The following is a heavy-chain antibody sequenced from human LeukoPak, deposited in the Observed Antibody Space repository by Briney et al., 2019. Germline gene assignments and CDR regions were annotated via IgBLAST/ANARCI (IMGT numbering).Heavy chain of an antibody. CDR1: GFTLSSYS. CDR2: IYYSGST. Sequence: GSLRFSCAASGFTLSSYSMNWIRQPPGKRLERIGYIYYSGSTNYNPSLKKRFTISVDKSKNQFSLKLSSATAADTAVYYCARIRKYYYDSSGSNAQTTRVFYYYYGMDVWGQGTTVTVSS. J-gene: IGHJ6*02. CDR3: ARIRKYYYDSSGSNAQTTRVFYYYYGMDV. D-gene: IGHD3-22*01. V-gene: IGHV4-59*08.